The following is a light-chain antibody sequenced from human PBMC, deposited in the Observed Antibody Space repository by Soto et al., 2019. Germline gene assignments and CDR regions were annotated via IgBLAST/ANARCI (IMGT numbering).Light chain of an antibody. CDR3: ISYTGSSTSYV. CDR1: RSNIGSYNY. V-gene: IGLV2-14*01. Sequence: QSVLTQPASVSGSPGQSITISCSGTRSNIGSYNYVAWYQQFPGKTPKILIYGVSNRPSGVSSGFSGPKSGNKASLTISGLQAEDEADYYCISYTGSSTSYVFGSGTKVTVL. J-gene: IGLJ1*01. CDR2: GVS.